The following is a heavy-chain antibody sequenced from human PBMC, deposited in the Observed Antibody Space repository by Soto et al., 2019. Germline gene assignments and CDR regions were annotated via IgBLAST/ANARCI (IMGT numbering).Heavy chain of an antibody. CDR1: GFTFSSYG. V-gene: IGHV3-30*18. CDR3: EKLWSSSEGMDV. CDR2: ISYDGSNK. J-gene: IGHJ6*02. D-gene: IGHD6-6*01. Sequence: GGSLRLSCAASGFTFSSYGMHWVRQAPGKGLEWVAVISYDGSNKYYADSVKGRFTISRDNSKNTLYLQMNSLRAEDTAVYYCEKLWSSSEGMDVWGQGTTVTVSS.